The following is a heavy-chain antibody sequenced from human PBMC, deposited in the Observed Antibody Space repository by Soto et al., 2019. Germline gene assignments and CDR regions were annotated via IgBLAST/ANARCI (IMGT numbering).Heavy chain of an antibody. V-gene: IGHV4-31*03. Sequence: QVQLQESGPRLVKPSQTLSLTCSVSGGSINNDGSFWAWIRQSPGKGLEWIGYIYYSGTTYYNPSLRSRLSISVDTSTNQFSLKLTSVTAADTALYYCARETKTYCPGGSCNWFDPWGQGILVSVSS. CDR1: GGSINNDGSF. J-gene: IGHJ5*02. CDR3: ARETKTYCPGGSCNWFDP. CDR2: IYYSGTT. D-gene: IGHD2-15*01.